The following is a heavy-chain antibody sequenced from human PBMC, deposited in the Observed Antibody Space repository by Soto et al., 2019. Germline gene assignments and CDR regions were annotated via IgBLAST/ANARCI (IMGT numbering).Heavy chain of an antibody. CDR1: GGSFTGYY. D-gene: IGHD3-3*02. Sequence: QVQLQQWGAGLLKPSETLSLTCAVYGGSFTGYYWTWIRQTPGKGLEWIGEINYRGSSYYNPSLESRISMAVXTXXXQXXLKLRSVTAADTAVYFCVRGQPHRITIFEVVIRSYDYGMDVWGQGTTVTASS. CDR3: VRGQPHRITIFEVVIRSYDYGMDV. V-gene: IGHV4-34*01. CDR2: INYRGSS. J-gene: IGHJ6*02.